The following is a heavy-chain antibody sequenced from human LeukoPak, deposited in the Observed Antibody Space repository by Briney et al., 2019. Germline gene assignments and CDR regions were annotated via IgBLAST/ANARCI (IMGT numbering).Heavy chain of an antibody. CDR3: ARVFGRAKLIGTSPNNWFDP. Sequence: PSETLSLTCAVYGGSFSGYYWSWIRQPPGKGLEWIGEINHSGSTNYNPSLKSRVTISVDTSKNQFSLKLSSVTAADTAVYYCARVFGRAKLIGTSPNNWFDPWGQGTLVTVSS. CDR1: GGSFSGYY. V-gene: IGHV4-34*01. D-gene: IGHD3-22*01. CDR2: INHSGST. J-gene: IGHJ5*02.